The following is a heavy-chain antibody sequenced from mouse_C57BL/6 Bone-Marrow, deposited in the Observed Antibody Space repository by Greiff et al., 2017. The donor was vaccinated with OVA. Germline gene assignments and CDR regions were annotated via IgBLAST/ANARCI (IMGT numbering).Heavy chain of an antibody. D-gene: IGHD1-1*01. J-gene: IGHJ1*03. CDR2: ISDGGSYT. Sequence: EVKLMESGGGLVKPGGSLKLSCAASGFTFSSYAMSWVRQTPEKRLEWVATISDGGSYTYYPDNVQGRFTISRDNAKNNLYLQMSHLKSEDTAMYYCARDGAPYYYGSRDWYFDVWGTGTTVTVSS. CDR3: ARDGAPYYYGSRDWYFDV. CDR1: GFTFSSYA. V-gene: IGHV5-4*01.